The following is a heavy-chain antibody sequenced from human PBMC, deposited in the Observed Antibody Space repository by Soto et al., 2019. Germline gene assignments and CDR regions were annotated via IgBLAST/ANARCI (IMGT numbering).Heavy chain of an antibody. CDR3: ARYDSSGYYRTLMAAFDI. J-gene: IGHJ3*02. D-gene: IGHD3-22*01. V-gene: IGHV4-4*02. Sequence: TLSLTCAVSGDSISSSNWWSWVRQPPGKGLEWIGEIYHSGSTNYNPSLKSRVTISVDKSKNQFSLKLSSVTAADTAVYYCARYDSSGYYRTLMAAFDIWGQGAMVTVSS. CDR1: GDSISSSNW. CDR2: IYHSGST.